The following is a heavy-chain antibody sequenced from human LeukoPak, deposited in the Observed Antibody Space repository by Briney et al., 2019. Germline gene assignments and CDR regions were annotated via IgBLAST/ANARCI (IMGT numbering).Heavy chain of an antibody. D-gene: IGHD7-27*01. CDR3: ARSPPNWGFDY. V-gene: IGHV3-53*05. Sequence: PGGSLRLSCAASGFTVSSNYMSWVRQAPGKGLEWVSVIYSGGTTSYADSVKGRFSISRDSSKNAVYLQMNSLRAEDTAVYYCARSPPNWGFDYWGQGILVTVSS. CDR2: IYSGGTT. CDR1: GFTVSSNY. J-gene: IGHJ4*02.